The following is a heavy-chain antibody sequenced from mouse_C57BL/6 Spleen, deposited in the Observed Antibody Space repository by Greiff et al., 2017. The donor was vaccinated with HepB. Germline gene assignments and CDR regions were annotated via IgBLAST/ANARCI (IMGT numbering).Heavy chain of an antibody. V-gene: IGHV1-72*01. Sequence: QVHVKQPGAELVKPGASVKLSCKASGYTFTSYWMHWVKQRPGRGLEWIGRIDPNSGGTKYNEKFKSKATLTVDKPSSTAYMQLSSLTSEDSAVYYCAREGTYDYDYAMDYWGQGTSVTVSS. CDR3: AREGTYDYDYAMDY. CDR1: GYTFTSYW. CDR2: IDPNSGGT. J-gene: IGHJ4*01. D-gene: IGHD2-4*01.